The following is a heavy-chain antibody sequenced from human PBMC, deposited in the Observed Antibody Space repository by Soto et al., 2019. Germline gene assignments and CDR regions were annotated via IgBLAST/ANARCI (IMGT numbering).Heavy chain of an antibody. CDR2: INHSGRV. CDR1: GGSFSGHS. D-gene: IGHD3-22*01. Sequence: PSETLSLTCAVYGGSFSGHSCTWIRQSPGKGLEWIGDINHSGRVNYSPSLKSRVTISLDTSKNQFSLTLSAVTAADTAMYYCSTRAYDTNGYYRFDPSGPGTLVTLSS. V-gene: IGHV4-34*01. CDR3: STRAYDTNGYYRFDP. J-gene: IGHJ5*01.